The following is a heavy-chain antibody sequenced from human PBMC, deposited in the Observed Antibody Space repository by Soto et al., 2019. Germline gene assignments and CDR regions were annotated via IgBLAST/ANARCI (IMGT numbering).Heavy chain of an antibody. J-gene: IGHJ4*02. CDR1: GLTFSGFW. Sequence: GGSLRLSCAASGLTFSGFWMHWVRQGPGKGLEWVSRINADGSARSHAASVRGRFTISRDNAKNTLYLQMNSLRAEDTAVYYCARLSGPYENWGQGTLVTVSS. V-gene: IGHV3-74*01. CDR3: ARLSGPYEN. D-gene: IGHD3-22*01. CDR2: INADGSAR.